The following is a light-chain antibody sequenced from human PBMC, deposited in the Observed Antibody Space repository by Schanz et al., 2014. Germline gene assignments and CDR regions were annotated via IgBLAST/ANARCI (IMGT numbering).Light chain of an antibody. V-gene: IGLV2-14*01. J-gene: IGLJ3*02. CDR1: TDVDYGNF. CDR2: EVS. CDR3: AAWDDSLNGQL. Sequence: QSALTQPASVSGSPGQSITISCTGTTDVDYGNFVSWYQHHPGKAPKLMIYEVSKRPSGVPDRFSASKSGTSASLAISGLQSEDEADYYCAAWDDSLNGQLFGGGTKLTVL.